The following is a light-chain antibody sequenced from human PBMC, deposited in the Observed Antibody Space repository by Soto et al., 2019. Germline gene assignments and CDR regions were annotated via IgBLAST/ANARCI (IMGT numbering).Light chain of an antibody. Sequence: DIQMTQSPSSLSASVGDRVTITCRASQDIIDYLAWYQQKPGKPPKLLIYAASTLQSGVPSRFSGSGAGTDFSLTITSLQPEDVATYYCQKYDSYPLTFGPGTQVEIK. J-gene: IGKJ1*01. CDR2: AAS. V-gene: IGKV1-27*01. CDR1: QDIIDY. CDR3: QKYDSYPLT.